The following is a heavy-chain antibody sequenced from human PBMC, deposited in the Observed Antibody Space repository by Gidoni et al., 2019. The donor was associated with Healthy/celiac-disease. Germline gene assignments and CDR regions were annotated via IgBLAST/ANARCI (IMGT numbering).Heavy chain of an antibody. CDR1: GGSISSGSYY. CDR3: AKNVRSSGWSRGDAYDI. V-gene: IGHV4-61*02. CDR2: IYTSGST. J-gene: IGHJ3*02. D-gene: IGHD6-19*01. Sequence: QVQLQESGPGLVKPSQTLSLTCTVSGGSISSGSYYWSWIRQPAGKGLEWIGRIYTSGSTNYNPSLKSRVTISVDTSKNQFSLKLSSVTAADTAVYYCAKNVRSSGWSRGDAYDIWGQGTMVTVSS.